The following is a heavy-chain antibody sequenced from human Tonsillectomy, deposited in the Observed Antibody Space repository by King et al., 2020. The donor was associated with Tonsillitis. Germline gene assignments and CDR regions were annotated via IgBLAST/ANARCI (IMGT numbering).Heavy chain of an antibody. CDR1: GGSISSGSYY. D-gene: IGHD3-16*02. J-gene: IGHJ5*02. V-gene: IGHV4-61*02. CDR2: FYTSGST. Sequence: VQLQESGPGLVKPSQTLSLTCTVSGGSISSGSYYWSWIRQPAGKGLEWIGRFYTSGSTNYNPSLKSRVTMSVDTSKNQFSLKLSAVTAADTAVYYCARGHMIPFGGVIGTGGWFDPWGQGTLVTVSS. CDR3: ARGHMIPFGGVIGTGGWFDP.